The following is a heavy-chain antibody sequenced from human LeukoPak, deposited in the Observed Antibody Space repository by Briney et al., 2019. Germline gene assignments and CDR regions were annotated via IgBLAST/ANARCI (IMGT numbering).Heavy chain of an antibody. Sequence: GGSLRLSCAASGFTFSSYSMNWVRQAPGKGLEWVSSISSSSSYIYYADSVKGRFTISRDNAKNSLYLQMNSLRAEDTAVYYCARYILTGSKYFDYWGQGTLVTVSS. CDR1: GFTFSSYS. V-gene: IGHV3-21*01. J-gene: IGHJ4*02. CDR3: ARYILTGSKYFDY. CDR2: ISSSSSYI. D-gene: IGHD3-9*01.